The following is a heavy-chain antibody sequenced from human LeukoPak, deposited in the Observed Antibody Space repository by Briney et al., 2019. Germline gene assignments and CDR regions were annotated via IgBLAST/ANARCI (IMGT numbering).Heavy chain of an antibody. CDR3: ARQRNIMIRSRSWLDL. Sequence: PSETLSLTCTVSGGSISISNYYWGWIRQPPGEGLEWIGSIFYSGSADYTPSLRSRATISVDTSENQFSLRLKSVTAADTAVYYCARQRNIMIRSRSWLDLWGQGTLVTVSS. J-gene: IGHJ5*02. V-gene: IGHV4-39*07. CDR2: IFYSGSA. CDR1: GGSISISNYY. D-gene: IGHD3-16*01.